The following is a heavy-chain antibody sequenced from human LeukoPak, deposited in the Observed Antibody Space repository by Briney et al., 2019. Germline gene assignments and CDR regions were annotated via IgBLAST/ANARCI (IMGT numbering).Heavy chain of an antibody. CDR1: GFTFSSYW. CDR3: ARAVIAAPGVYYFDY. V-gene: IGHV3-74*01. CDR2: INSDGSST. J-gene: IGHJ4*02. D-gene: IGHD6-6*01. Sequence: PGGSLRLSCAASGFTFSSYWMHWVRQAAGKGLVWVSRINSDGSSTSYADSVKGRFTISRDNAKNTLYLQMNSLRAEDTAVYYCARAVIAAPGVYYFDYWGQGTLVTVSS.